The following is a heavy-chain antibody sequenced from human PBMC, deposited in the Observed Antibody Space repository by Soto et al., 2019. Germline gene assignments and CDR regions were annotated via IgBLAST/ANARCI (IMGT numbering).Heavy chain of an antibody. J-gene: IGHJ6*02. CDR1: GFTFSSYG. Sequence: QVQLVESGGGVVQPGRSLRLSCAASGFTFSSYGMHWVRQAPGKGLEWVAVISYDGSNKYYADSVKGRFTISRDNSENTLYLQMNSLRAEDTAVYYCVKDQGGYNYDSSGYRSSYYYGMDVWGQGTTVTVSS. CDR2: ISYDGSNK. D-gene: IGHD3-22*01. CDR3: VKDQGGYNYDSSGYRSSYYYGMDV. V-gene: IGHV3-30*18.